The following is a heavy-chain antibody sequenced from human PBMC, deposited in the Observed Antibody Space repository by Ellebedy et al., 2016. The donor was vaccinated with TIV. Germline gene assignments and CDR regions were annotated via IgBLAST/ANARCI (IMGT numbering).Heavy chain of an antibody. J-gene: IGHJ4*02. V-gene: IGHV3-21*01. Sequence: GESLKISXATSGFSMSGYEMSWVRQAPGKGLEWVSSISYDSTYKYYAGSVRGRFTVSRDNAKGSLFLEMNSLRAEEAAVYYCARDSASHLRFSYTDYWGQGTLVTVSS. CDR2: ISYDSTYK. D-gene: IGHD4-11*01. CDR1: GFSMSGYE. CDR3: ARDSASHLRFSYTDY.